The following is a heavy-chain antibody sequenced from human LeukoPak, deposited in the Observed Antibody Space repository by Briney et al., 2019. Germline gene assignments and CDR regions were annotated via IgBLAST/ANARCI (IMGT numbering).Heavy chain of an antibody. Sequence: SETLSLTCTVSGGSLSSGGYYWSWIRQPPGRGLEWIGCIYHSGSTYSNPSLKSRVTISADRSKNQFSLKLSSVTAADTAVYYCARATYDFWSGYYTINAFDIWGQGTMVTVSS. CDR2: IYHSGST. CDR3: ARATYDFWSGYYTINAFDI. D-gene: IGHD3-3*01. CDR1: GGSLSSGGYY. V-gene: IGHV4-30-2*01. J-gene: IGHJ3*02.